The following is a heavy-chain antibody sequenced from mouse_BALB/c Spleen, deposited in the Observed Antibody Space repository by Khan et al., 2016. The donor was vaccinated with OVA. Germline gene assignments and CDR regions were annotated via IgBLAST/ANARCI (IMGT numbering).Heavy chain of an antibody. CDR3: ARSYGSWAMDY. D-gene: IGHD1-1*01. Sequence: EVQLQEAGPSLVKPSQTLSLSCSVTGDSITSGFWNWIRKFPGNKFEYLGYITYSGNIYYNPSLKSRISITRDTSKSQYYLQLNSVTTEDTATYYCARSYGSWAMDYWGQGTSVNGSS. CDR1: GDSITSGF. CDR2: ITYSGNI. J-gene: IGHJ4*01. V-gene: IGHV3-8*02.